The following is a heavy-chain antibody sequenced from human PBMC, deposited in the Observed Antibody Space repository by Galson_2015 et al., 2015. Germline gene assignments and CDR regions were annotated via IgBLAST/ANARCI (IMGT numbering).Heavy chain of an antibody. CDR2: IKQDGSEK. J-gene: IGHJ6*02. V-gene: IGHV3-7*03. Sequence: SLRLSCAASGFPFSSYWMSWVRQAPGKGLEWVANIKQDGSEKYCVDSVKGRFTISRDNAKNSLYLQMNSLRAEDTAVYYCASRTTIVRGIIIPYGMDVWGQGTTVTVSS. D-gene: IGHD3-10*01. CDR1: GFPFSSYW. CDR3: ASRTTIVRGIIIPYGMDV.